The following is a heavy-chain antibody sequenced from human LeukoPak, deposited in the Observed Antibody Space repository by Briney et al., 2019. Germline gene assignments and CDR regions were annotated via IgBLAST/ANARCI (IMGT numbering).Heavy chain of an antibody. CDR3: ARRSGDYADY. J-gene: IGHJ4*02. CDR1: GGSLSGYY. D-gene: IGHD4-17*01. Sequence: SETLSLTCAVYGGSLSGYYWSWIRQPPGKGLEWIGEINHSGSTNYNPSLKSRVTISVDTSKNQFSLMLSCVTAADTAVYYCARRSGDYADYWGQGTLVTVSS. V-gene: IGHV4-34*01. CDR2: INHSGST.